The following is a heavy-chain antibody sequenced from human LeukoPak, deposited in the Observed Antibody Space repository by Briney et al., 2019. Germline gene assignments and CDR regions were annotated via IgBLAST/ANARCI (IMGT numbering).Heavy chain of an antibody. J-gene: IGHJ5*02. V-gene: IGHV1-69*05. CDR2: IIPTFGTA. Sequence: SVKVSCKASGGTFSSYAISWVRQAPGQGLEWMGGIIPTFGTANYAQKFQGRVTITTDVSTSTAYMELSSLRSEDTAVYYCARVAQVGATTWFDPWGQGTLVTVSS. D-gene: IGHD1-26*01. CDR3: ARVAQVGATTWFDP. CDR1: GGTFSSYA.